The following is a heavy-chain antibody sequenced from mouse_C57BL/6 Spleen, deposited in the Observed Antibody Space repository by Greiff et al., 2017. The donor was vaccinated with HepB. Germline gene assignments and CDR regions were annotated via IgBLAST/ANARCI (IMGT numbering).Heavy chain of an antibody. D-gene: IGHD2-4*01. V-gene: IGHV1-50*01. Sequence: QVQLQQSGAELVKPGASVKLSCKASGYTFTSYWMQWVKQRPGQGLEWIGEIDPSDSYTNYNQKFKGKATLTVDTSSSTAYMQLSSLTSEDSAVYYCARLPYDYDGAYWGQGTLVTVSA. CDR1: GYTFTSYW. CDR3: ARLPYDYDGAY. CDR2: IDPSDSYT. J-gene: IGHJ3*01.